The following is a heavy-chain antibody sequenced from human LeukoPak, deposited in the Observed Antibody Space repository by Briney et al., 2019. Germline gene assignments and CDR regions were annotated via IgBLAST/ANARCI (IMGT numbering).Heavy chain of an antibody. CDR2: VYYTGST. CDR1: GGSISSSSCY. D-gene: IGHD2-2*01. V-gene: IGHV4-39*01. Sequence: SETLSLTCSVSGGSISSSSCYWGWIRQPPGKGLEWIGTVYYTGSTYYNPSLKSRVTISVDTSKNQLSLKLSSVTAADTAVYYCARGLMECSSTSCSRIYIFYGMDVWGQGTTVTVPS. CDR3: ARGLMECSSTSCSRIYIFYGMDV. J-gene: IGHJ6*02.